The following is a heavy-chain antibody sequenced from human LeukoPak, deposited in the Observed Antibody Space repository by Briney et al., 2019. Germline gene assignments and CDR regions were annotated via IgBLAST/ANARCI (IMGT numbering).Heavy chain of an antibody. V-gene: IGHV4-34*01. J-gene: IGHJ2*01. Sequence: SETLSLTCAVYGGSFSGYYWSWIRQPPGKGLEWIGSIYYSGSTYYNPSLKSRVTISVDTSKNQFSLKLSSVTAADTAVYYCARGMNDYVWGSYRYTGWYFDLWGRGTLVTVSS. CDR3: ARGMNDYVWGSYRYTGWYFDL. CDR1: GGSFSGYY. CDR2: IYYSGST. D-gene: IGHD3-16*02.